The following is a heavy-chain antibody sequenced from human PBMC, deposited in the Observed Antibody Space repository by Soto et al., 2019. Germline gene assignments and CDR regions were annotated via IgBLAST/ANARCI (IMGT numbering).Heavy chain of an antibody. Sequence: LRLSCSASGFTFKSHAMHWVRQAPGKGLEYVSSIHTSGETTFYADAVKGRFIVSRDNSKSRLYLEMSSLRAEDTALYYCAKDALVGGGISAFDYWGQGILVTVSS. V-gene: IGHV3-64*04. CDR3: AKDALVGGGISAFDY. J-gene: IGHJ4*02. CDR1: GFTFKSHA. CDR2: IHTSGETT. D-gene: IGHD2-15*01.